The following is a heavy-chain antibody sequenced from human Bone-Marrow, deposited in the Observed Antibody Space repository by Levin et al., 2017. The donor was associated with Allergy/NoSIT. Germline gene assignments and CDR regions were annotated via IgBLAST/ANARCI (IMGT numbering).Heavy chain of an antibody. V-gene: IGHV3-74*01. CDR2: INVDGSST. J-gene: IGHJ4*02. CDR1: GFTFSKYW. CDR3: TKDRPIDY. Sequence: GESLKISCAGSGFTFSKYWMDWVRQAPGKGLVWVSRINVDGSSTTYADSVKGRFTISRDNAKNTVYLQMNSLRTEDTAVYYCTKDRPIDYWGQGALVTVSS.